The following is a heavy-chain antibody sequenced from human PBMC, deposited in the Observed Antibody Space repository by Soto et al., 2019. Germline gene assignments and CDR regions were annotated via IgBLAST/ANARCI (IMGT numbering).Heavy chain of an antibody. J-gene: IGHJ6*02. V-gene: IGHV4-4*02. CDR3: ARERSSVYTLDV. D-gene: IGHD6-13*01. CDR2: IFHSGST. Sequence: SETLSLTXTVSGGSISSSYWWTWVRQPPGKGLEWIGEIFHSGSTNYNPSLKSRATMSVDKSKWQFSLKLTSVTAADTAVYYCARERSSVYTLDVWGQGTPVTVSS. CDR1: GGSISSSYW.